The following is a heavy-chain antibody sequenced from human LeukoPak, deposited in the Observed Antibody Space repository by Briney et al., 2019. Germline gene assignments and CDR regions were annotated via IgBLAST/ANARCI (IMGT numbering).Heavy chain of an antibody. Sequence: SETLSLTCTVSGGSISSSSYSWGWIRQPPGKGLEWIGSIYYSGSTYYNPSLKSRVTISIDTSKNQFSLRLSSVTAADTAVYHCARDHRYSSTRRRWFDPWGQGTLVTVSS. D-gene: IGHD6-13*01. J-gene: IGHJ5*02. CDR3: ARDHRYSSTRRRWFDP. V-gene: IGHV4-39*07. CDR2: IYYSGST. CDR1: GGSISSSSYS.